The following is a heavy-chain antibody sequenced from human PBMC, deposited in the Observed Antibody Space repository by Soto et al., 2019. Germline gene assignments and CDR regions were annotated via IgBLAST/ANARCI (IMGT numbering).Heavy chain of an antibody. CDR2: INHSGST. CDR3: ARARDVVAARIYYSGMDV. D-gene: IGHD2-15*01. J-gene: IGHJ6*02. V-gene: IGHV4-34*01. CDR1: GESFSAYY. Sequence: TSETLSLTCAVYGESFSAYYWTWIRQPPGKGLEWIGEINHSGSTKYNPSLRSRVTVSVDTSKHQFSLKLSSVTAADTAMYYCARARDVVAARIYYSGMDVWGQGTTVTVSS.